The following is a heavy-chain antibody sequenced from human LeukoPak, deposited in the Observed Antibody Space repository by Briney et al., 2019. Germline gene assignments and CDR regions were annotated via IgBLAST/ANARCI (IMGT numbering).Heavy chain of an antibody. Sequence: SQTLSLTCTVSGGSISSGGYYWSWIRQHPGKGLEWIGYIYYSGSTYYNPSLKSRVTISVDTSKNQFSPKLSSVTAADTAVYYCARARITMIAFDIWGQGTMVTVSS. CDR3: ARARITMIAFDI. CDR2: IYYSGST. V-gene: IGHV4-31*03. D-gene: IGHD3-22*01. J-gene: IGHJ3*02. CDR1: GGSISSGGYY.